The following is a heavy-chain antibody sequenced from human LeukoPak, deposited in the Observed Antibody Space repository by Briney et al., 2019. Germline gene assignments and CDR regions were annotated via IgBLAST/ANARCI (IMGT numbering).Heavy chain of an antibody. D-gene: IGHD2-15*01. V-gene: IGHV3-30-3*01. CDR1: GFPFSSYT. CDR3: ARLLVLAATEGFEF. CDR2: ISHDGTNQ. J-gene: IGHJ4*02. Sequence: GRSLMLSCAASGFPFSSYTMHWVRQAPGKGLEWVTFISHDGTNQDYADSVKGRFTVFRDNSKNTGFLQMNSLRPEDTAVYYCARLLVLAATEGFEFWGQGTVVTVSS.